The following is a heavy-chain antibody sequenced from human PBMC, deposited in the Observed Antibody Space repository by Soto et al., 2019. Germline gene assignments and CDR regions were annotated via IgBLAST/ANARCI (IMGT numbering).Heavy chain of an antibody. J-gene: IGHJ4*02. D-gene: IGHD5-18*01. CDR2: ISTSNGGT. CDR1: GYTFTTYG. Sequence: QVQLVQSGAEVKKPGASVTVSCKVSGYTFTTYGISWVRQAPGQGLEWMGWISTSNGGTNYAQNLQGRVTMTTDTSTSTGYLERRSRRSDDTAVYYCARDVGNGFGEGYGYWGQGTLVTVSS. V-gene: IGHV1-18*01. CDR3: ARDVGNGFGEGYGY.